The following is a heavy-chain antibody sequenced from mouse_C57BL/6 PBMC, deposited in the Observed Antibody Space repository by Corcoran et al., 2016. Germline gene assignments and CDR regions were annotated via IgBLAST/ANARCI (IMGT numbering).Heavy chain of an antibody. J-gene: IGHJ2*01. CDR3: ARSGDYFDY. Sequence: QIQLVQSGPELKKPGETVKISCKASGYTFTTYGMSWVKQAPGKGLKWMGWINTYSGVPTYADDFKGRFAFSLETSASTAYLKINNLKNEDTATYFCARSGDYFDYWGQGTTLTVSS. CDR2: INTYSGVP. D-gene: IGHD3-1*01. CDR1: GYTFTTYG. V-gene: IGHV9-3*01.